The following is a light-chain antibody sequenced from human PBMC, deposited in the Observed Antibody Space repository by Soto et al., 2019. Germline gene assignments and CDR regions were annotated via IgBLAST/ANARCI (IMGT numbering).Light chain of an antibody. CDR1: NSNIGHNY. CDR2: RRN. J-gene: IGLJ1*01. Sequence: VLTQPPSASGTPGQTVTISCSGSNSNIGHNYVDWYQQLPGTAPRLLISRRNERPSGVPDRFSGSKSGTSASLAISGLRSEDEADYYCASWDDSLSGYVFGTGTKV. CDR3: ASWDDSLSGYV. V-gene: IGLV1-47*01.